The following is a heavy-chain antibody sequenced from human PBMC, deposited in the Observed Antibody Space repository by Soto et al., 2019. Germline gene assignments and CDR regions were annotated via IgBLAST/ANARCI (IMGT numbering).Heavy chain of an antibody. J-gene: IGHJ4*02. Sequence: QVQLVQSGAEVKKPGSSVKVSCKASGGTFSTSTFTWVRQAPGQGLEWMGRTIPILNVADYAQDFQGRVTITAAISTSTAYMELTSLTSKDTAVYYCARDLTIGSTYSGYDAIDSWGQGTLVTVSS. CDR1: GGTFSTST. CDR3: ARDLTIGSTYSGYDAIDS. CDR2: TIPILNVA. V-gene: IGHV1-69*08. D-gene: IGHD5-12*01.